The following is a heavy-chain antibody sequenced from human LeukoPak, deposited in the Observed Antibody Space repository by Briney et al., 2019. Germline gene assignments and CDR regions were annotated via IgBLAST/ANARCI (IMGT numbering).Heavy chain of an antibody. CDR2: IYYSGST. D-gene: IGHD4-17*01. J-gene: IGHJ5*02. CDR3: ARHGVTKKYWFDP. V-gene: IGHV4-59*08. CDR1: GGSISSYY. Sequence: SETLSLTCTVSGGSISSYYWGWIRQPPGKGLEWIGYIYYSGSTNYNPSLKSRVTISVDTSKNQFSLKLSSVTAADTAVYYCARHGVTKKYWFDPWGQGTLVTVSS.